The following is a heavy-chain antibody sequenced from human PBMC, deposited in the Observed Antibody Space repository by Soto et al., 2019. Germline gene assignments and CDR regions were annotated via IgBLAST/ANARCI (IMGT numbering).Heavy chain of an antibody. Sequence: PGGSLRLSCAASGFTFSNAWMNWVRQAPGKGLEWVGRIKSKTDGGTTDYAAPVKGRFTISRDDSKNTLYLQMNSLKTEDTVVYYCTTAHYYDSSGYPQRWGQGTPVTVSS. J-gene: IGHJ4*01. V-gene: IGHV3-15*07. CDR2: IKSKTDGGTT. D-gene: IGHD3-22*01. CDR1: GFTFSNAW. CDR3: TTAHYYDSSGYPQR.